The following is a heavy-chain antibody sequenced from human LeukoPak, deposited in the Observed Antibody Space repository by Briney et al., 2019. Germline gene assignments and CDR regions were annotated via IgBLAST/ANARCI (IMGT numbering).Heavy chain of an antibody. J-gene: IGHJ4*02. CDR1: GFTFSSYG. D-gene: IGHD6-13*01. CDR2: ISYDGSNK. V-gene: IGHV3-30*18. Sequence: GGSLRLSCAASGFTFSSYGMHWVRQAPGKGLEWVAVISYDGSNKYYADSVKGRFTISRDNSKNTLYLQMNSLRAEDTAVYYCAKAFLQLVHFDYWGQGTLGTVSS. CDR3: AKAFLQLVHFDY.